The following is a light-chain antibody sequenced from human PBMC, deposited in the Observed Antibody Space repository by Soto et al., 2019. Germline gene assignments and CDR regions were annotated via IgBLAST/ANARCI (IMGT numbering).Light chain of an antibody. CDR2: EVS. CDR3: SSYAGSTGEV. J-gene: IGLJ3*02. Sequence: QSVLTQPPSASGSPGQSVTISCTGTSSDVGGYNYVSWYQQHPGKAPKLMIYEVSKRPSGVPDRFSGSKSGNTASLTVSGLQAEDEADYYCSSYAGSTGEVFGGGTKLTVL. V-gene: IGLV2-8*01. CDR1: SSDVGGYNY.